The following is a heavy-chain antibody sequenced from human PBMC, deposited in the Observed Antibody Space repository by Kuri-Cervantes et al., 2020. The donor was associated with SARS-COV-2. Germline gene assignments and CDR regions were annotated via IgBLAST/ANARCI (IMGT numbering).Heavy chain of an antibody. V-gene: IGHV4-59*08. CDR3: ARRTNVGVVPVFDP. J-gene: IGHJ5*02. CDR2: INYSGST. CDR1: GGSISSYY. D-gene: IGHD2-2*01. Sequence: SETLSLTCTVSGGSISSYYWGWIRQPPGKGLEWVGNINYSGSTYYNPALKSRITISVDTSKNQFSLKLNSVTAADTSVYFCARRTNVGVVPVFDPWGQGTLVTVSS.